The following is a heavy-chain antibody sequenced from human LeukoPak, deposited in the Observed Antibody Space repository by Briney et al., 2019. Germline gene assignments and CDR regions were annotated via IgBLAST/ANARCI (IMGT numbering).Heavy chain of an antibody. J-gene: IGHJ6*02. Sequence: GASVKVSCKASGYTFPTYGISWVRPAPGQGLEWMGWISAYNGNTNYAQKLQGRVTMTTDTSTSTAYMELRSLRSDDTAVYYCARDRPDSSGWYTPLYYYYYGMDVWGQGTTVTVSS. V-gene: IGHV1-18*01. CDR1: GYTFPTYG. D-gene: IGHD6-19*01. CDR2: ISAYNGNT. CDR3: ARDRPDSSGWYTPLYYYYYGMDV.